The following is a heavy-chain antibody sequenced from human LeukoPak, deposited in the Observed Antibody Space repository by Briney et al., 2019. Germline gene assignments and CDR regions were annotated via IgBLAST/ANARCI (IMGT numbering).Heavy chain of an antibody. Sequence: SETLFLTCTVSGGSISSGGYYWSWIRQHPGKGLEWIGYIYYSGSTYYNPSLKSRVTISVDTSKNQFSLKLSSVTAADTAVYYCARIGDYYFDYWGQGTLVTVSS. CDR3: ARIGDYYFDY. V-gene: IGHV4-31*03. CDR2: IYYSGST. CDR1: GGSISSGGYY. D-gene: IGHD4-17*01. J-gene: IGHJ4*02.